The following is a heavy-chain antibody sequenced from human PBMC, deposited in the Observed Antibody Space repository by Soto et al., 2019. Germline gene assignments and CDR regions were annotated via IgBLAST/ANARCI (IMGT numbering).Heavy chain of an antibody. Sequence: EVQLLESGGGLVQPGGSLRLSCAASGFTFSSYAMSWVRQAPGKGLEWVSAISGSGGSTYYADSVKGRFTISRDNSKNTLYLQMNSLRAEDTAVYYCARDFLYCSGGSCYSTGPSYGMDVWGQGTTVTVSS. CDR2: ISGSGGST. D-gene: IGHD2-15*01. J-gene: IGHJ6*02. CDR1: GFTFSSYA. CDR3: ARDFLYCSGGSCYSTGPSYGMDV. V-gene: IGHV3-23*01.